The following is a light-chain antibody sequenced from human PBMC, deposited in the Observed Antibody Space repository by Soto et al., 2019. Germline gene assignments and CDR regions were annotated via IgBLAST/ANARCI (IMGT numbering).Light chain of an antibody. CDR3: QQGHNWPLT. CDR1: QSISTE. Sequence: EIVMTQSPATLSVSPGERATLSCRASQSISTELAWYQQKPGQPPRLLIYSASTRATGVPASFTSSGSGSEITLTTSGLQSEDFAVYYCQQGHNWPLTVGQGTRLEI. J-gene: IGKJ2*01. V-gene: IGKV3-15*01. CDR2: SAS.